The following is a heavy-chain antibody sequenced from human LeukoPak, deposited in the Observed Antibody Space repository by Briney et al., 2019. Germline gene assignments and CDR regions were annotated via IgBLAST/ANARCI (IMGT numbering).Heavy chain of an antibody. D-gene: IGHD6-19*01. V-gene: IGHV3-15*01. J-gene: IGHJ4*02. CDR1: GFSFSHAW. Sequence: GGSLRLSCAASGFSFSHAWMTWVRQAPGKGLEWIGRIQSETDGGTTDYAAPVKGRFTISRDDSKNMLYLQMNSLKNEDTVVYYCTTSPQWLENWGQGTLVTVSP. CDR2: IQSETDGGTT. CDR3: TTSPQWLEN.